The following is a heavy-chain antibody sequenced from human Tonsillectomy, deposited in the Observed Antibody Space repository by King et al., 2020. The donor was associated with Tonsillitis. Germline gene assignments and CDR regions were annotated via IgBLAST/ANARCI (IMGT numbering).Heavy chain of an antibody. Sequence: VQLVESGGGLIQPGGSLRLSCAASGFTVSSNYMSWVRQAPGKGLEWVSVIYSGGSTYYADSVKGRLTISRDNSKNTLYLQLNSLRAEDTAVYYCARSSGGYKPPYYFDYGGQGTLVTVSS. J-gene: IGHJ4*02. CDR3: ARSSGGYKPPYYFDY. D-gene: IGHD5-24*01. CDR2: IYSGGST. CDR1: GFTVSSNY. V-gene: IGHV3-53*01.